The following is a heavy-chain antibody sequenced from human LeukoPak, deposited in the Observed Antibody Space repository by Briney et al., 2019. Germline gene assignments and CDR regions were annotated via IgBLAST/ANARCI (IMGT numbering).Heavy chain of an antibody. V-gene: IGHV4-38-2*01. D-gene: IGHD6-19*01. CDR3: ARGRVAGTNNWFDP. J-gene: IGHJ5*02. CDR2: IHHSGST. Sequence: KPSETLSLTYAVSGYSISSGYCWGWIRQPPGQGLEWIGSIHHSGSTYYNPSLKSRVTISVDTSKNQISLKLSSVTAADTAVYSCARGRVAGTNNWFDPWGQGTLVTVSS. CDR1: GYSISSGYC.